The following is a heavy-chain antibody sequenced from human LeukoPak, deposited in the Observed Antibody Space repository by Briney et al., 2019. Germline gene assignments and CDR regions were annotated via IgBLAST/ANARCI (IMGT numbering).Heavy chain of an antibody. D-gene: IGHD6-13*01. J-gene: IGHJ3*02. CDR3: ARLVWAFDI. V-gene: IGHV4-30-2*01. CDR2: IYHSGST. Sequence: PSQTLSLTCAVSGGSISSGGYSWSWIRQPPGKGLEWIGYIYHSGSTNYNPSLKSRVTISVDTSKNQFSLKLSSVTAADTAVYYCARLVWAFDIWGQGTMVTVSS. CDR1: GGSISSGGYS.